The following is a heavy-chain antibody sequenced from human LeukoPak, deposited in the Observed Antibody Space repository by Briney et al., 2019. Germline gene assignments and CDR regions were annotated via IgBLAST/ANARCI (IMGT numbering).Heavy chain of an antibody. CDR1: GFTFSYYH. CDR2: ITPTGGT. V-gene: IGHV3-11*01. CDR3: AREGHSDLLTGYSPVEYYYYYMDV. Sequence: PGGSLRLSCAGSGFTFSYYHMSWTRQAPGKGLEWLSYITPTGGTHYAESVKGRFTISRDNARNTVYLQMSSLRAEDTAVYYCAREGHSDLLTGYSPVEYYYYYMDVWGKGTTVTVSS. D-gene: IGHD3-9*01. J-gene: IGHJ6*03.